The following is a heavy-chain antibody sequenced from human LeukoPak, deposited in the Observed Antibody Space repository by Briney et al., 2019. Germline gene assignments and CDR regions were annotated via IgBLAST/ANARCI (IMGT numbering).Heavy chain of an antibody. CDR1: GFTFSSYG. D-gene: IGHD3-22*01. V-gene: IGHV3-30*18. CDR3: AKVREDRYYNSRGFYLDY. J-gene: IGHJ4*02. CDR2: ISYDGSDK. Sequence: GGSLRLSCAASGFTFSSYGMHWVRQAPGKGLEWVAAISYDGSDKYYTDSMKGRFTISRVNSENTLYLQMNSLRSEDTAIYYCAKVREDRYYNSRGFYLDYWGQGTLVTVSS.